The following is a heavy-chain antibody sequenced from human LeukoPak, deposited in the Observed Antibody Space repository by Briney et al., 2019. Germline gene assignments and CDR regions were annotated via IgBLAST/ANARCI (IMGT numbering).Heavy chain of an antibody. CDR1: GGSFSGYY. CDR3: ARMKRRWLQLELDY. Sequence: SETPSLTCAVYGGSFSGYYWSWIRQPPGKGLEWIGEINHSGSTNYNPSLKSRVTISVDTSKNQFSLKLSSVTAADTAVYYCARMKRRWLQLELDYWGQGTLVTVSS. J-gene: IGHJ4*02. CDR2: INHSGST. V-gene: IGHV4-34*01. D-gene: IGHD5-24*01.